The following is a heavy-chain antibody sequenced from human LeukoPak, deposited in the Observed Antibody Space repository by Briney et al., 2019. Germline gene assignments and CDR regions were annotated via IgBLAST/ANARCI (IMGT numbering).Heavy chain of an antibody. CDR2: IYSGGST. Sequence: GSLRLSCAASGFTVSTNYMSWVRQAPGKGLEWVSVIYSGGSTSYADSVQGRFTISRHKSENTVYLQMNSLRAEDTAVYYCARGMTNPFDYWGQGTLVTVSS. CDR1: GFTVSTNY. CDR3: ARGMTNPFDY. D-gene: IGHD4-11*01. V-gene: IGHV3-53*04. J-gene: IGHJ4*02.